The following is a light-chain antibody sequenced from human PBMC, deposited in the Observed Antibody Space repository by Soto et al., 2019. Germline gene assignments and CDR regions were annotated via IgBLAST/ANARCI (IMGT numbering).Light chain of an antibody. CDR3: QQSYSTPPIT. V-gene: IGKV1-39*01. Sequence: DIQMTQSPSSLSASVGDRVTITCRASQSISSYLYWYQQKPGKAPKLLIYAASSLQSGVASGFSGSGSGTDFTLTISSMQPADFATYYYQQSYSTPPITFGQGTRLEIK. CDR2: AAS. CDR1: QSISSY. J-gene: IGKJ5*01.